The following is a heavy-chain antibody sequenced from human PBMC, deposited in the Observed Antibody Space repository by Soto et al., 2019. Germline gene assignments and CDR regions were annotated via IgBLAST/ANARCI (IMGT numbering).Heavy chain of an antibody. D-gene: IGHD6-19*01. CDR2: INAGNGNK. CDR3: ARDLGGWTDY. CDR1: GYTFTSYA. V-gene: IGHV1-3*01. Sequence: QVQLVQSGAEVKKPGASVKVSCKASGYTFTSYAIHWVRQAPGQRLEWMGWINAGNGNKKYSQKFQDRVTITRDTSASTAYMERSSLRSEDTAVSYCARDLGGWTDYWGQGTLVTVSS. J-gene: IGHJ4*02.